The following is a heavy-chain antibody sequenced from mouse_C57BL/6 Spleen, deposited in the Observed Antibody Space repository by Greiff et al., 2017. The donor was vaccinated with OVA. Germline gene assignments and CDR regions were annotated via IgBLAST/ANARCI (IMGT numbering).Heavy chain of an antibody. CDR2: IYPGDGDT. D-gene: IGHD1-1*01. J-gene: IGHJ2*01. CDR1: GYAFSSSW. CDR3: ARSTYGSSPYYFDY. Sequence: VKLQESGPELVKPGASVKISCKASGYAFSSSWMNWVKQRPGKGLEWIGRIYPGDGDTNYNGKFKGKATLTADKSSSTAYMQLSSLTSEDSAVYFCARSTYGSSPYYFDYWGQGTTLTVSS. V-gene: IGHV1-82*01.